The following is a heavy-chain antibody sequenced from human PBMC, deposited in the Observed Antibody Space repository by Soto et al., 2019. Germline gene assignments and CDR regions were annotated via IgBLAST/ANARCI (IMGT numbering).Heavy chain of an antibody. CDR3: AKRKYYDSSYGMDV. CDR1: GFRFRDYD. J-gene: IGHJ6*02. V-gene: IGHV3-30*18. CDR2: ISHDESKK. D-gene: IGHD3-22*01. Sequence: QVRLVESGGGVVQPGKSLRLSCVASGFRFRDYDMQWVRQAPGKGLEWVAIISHDESKKDYVDSVKGRFTVSRDNSKNTLFRQMNSLRADDTAVYYCAKRKYYDSSYGMDVWGQGTTVTVSS.